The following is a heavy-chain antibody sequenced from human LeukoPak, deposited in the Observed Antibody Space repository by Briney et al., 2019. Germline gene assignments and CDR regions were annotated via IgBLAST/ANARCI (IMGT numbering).Heavy chain of an antibody. D-gene: IGHD5-18*01. J-gene: IGHJ4*02. V-gene: IGHV3-30-3*01. Sequence: GRSLRLSCAASGFPFNIYTVHWVRQAPGEGLEWVAVISYDGNTRYYADSVKGRFTISRDNSRTTLFLQMNSLSPKDTAVYYCAREGGYSYGLGYFDYWGQGTQVTVYS. CDR2: ISYDGNTR. CDR3: AREGGYSYGLGYFDY. CDR1: GFPFNIYT.